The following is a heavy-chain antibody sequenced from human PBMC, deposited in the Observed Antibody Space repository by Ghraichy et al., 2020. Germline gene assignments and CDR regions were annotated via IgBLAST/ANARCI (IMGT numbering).Heavy chain of an antibody. CDR1: GYTFTSYD. J-gene: IGHJ6*02. CDR3: ASCYCGGDCYSGGYYYYGMDV. Sequence: ASVKVSCKASGYTFTSYDINWVRQATGQGLEWMGWMNPNSGNTGYEQKFQGRVTMTRNTSISTAYMELSSLRSEDTAMYYCASCYCGGDCYSGGYYYYGMDVWGQGTTVTVSS. D-gene: IGHD2-21*02. CDR2: MNPNSGNT. V-gene: IGHV1-8*01.